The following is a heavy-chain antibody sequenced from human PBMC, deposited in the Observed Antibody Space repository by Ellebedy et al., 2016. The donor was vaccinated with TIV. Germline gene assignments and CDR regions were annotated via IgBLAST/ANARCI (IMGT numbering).Heavy chain of an antibody. CDR3: ARERIVVVLTGYYYYGMDV. D-gene: IGHD3-22*01. V-gene: IGHV4-34*01. CDR2: INHGGST. Sequence: SETLSLXXAVYGGSFSGYYWSWIRQPPGKGLEWIGEINHGGSTNYNPSLKSRVTISVDTSKNQFSLKLSSVTAADTAVYYCARERIVVVLTGYYYYGMDVWGQGTTVTVSS. J-gene: IGHJ6*02. CDR1: GGSFSGYY.